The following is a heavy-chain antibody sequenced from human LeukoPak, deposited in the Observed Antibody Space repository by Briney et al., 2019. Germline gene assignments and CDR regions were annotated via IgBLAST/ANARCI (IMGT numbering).Heavy chain of an antibody. D-gene: IGHD3-16*01. V-gene: IGHV4-39*01. CDR3: ASHMMTFGGHILHNFDY. Sequence: SETLSLTCTVSGGSITRSTYYWGWIRQPPGKGLEWIGSVYYGGSTYYNPSVESRVTISVDTSKNQLSLKLSSVTAADAAVYYCASHMMTFGGHILHNFDYWGQGTLVTVSS. J-gene: IGHJ4*02. CDR2: VYYGGST. CDR1: GGSITRSTYY.